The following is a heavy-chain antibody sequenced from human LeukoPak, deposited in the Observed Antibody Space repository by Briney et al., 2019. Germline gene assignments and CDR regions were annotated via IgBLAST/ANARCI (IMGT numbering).Heavy chain of an antibody. J-gene: IGHJ4*02. CDR3: AKVPSSLSSYFDY. V-gene: IGHV3-23*01. Sequence: GGSLRLSCAASGFTFSSYAMSWVRQAPGKGLEWVSAISGSGGSTYYADSVKGRFTISRDNSKDTLYLQMNSLRAEDTAVYYCAKVPSSLSSYFDYWGQGTLVTVSS. CDR1: GFTFSSYA. CDR2: ISGSGGST. D-gene: IGHD6-13*01.